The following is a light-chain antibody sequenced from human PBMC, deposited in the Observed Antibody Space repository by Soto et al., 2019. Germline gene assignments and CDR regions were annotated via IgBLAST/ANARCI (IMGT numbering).Light chain of an antibody. CDR2: GPS. CDR3: QQYGSSHT. V-gene: IGKV3-20*01. CDR1: QSVSAGY. Sequence: EIVLTQSPGTLSLSPGERATLSCRASQSVSAGYLAWYQQKPGQAPRLIIYGPSNRAPGIADRFTGSGSGTDFTLTISRLEPDDSAVYSCQQYGSSHTFGQGPRLEIK. J-gene: IGKJ5*01.